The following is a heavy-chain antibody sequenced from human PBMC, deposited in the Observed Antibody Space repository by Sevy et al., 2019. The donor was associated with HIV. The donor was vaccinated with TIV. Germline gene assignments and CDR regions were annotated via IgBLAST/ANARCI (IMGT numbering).Heavy chain of an antibody. CDR1: GGTFSSYA. Sequence: ASVKVSCKASGGTFSSYAISWVRQAPGQGLEWMGGIIPIFGTANYAQKFQGRVTITADESTSTAYMELSSLRSEDTAVYYCARDGLSTPGAPYYFDYWGQGTLVTVSS. D-gene: IGHD3-16*02. CDR3: ARDGLSTPGAPYYFDY. CDR2: IIPIFGTA. V-gene: IGHV1-69*13. J-gene: IGHJ4*02.